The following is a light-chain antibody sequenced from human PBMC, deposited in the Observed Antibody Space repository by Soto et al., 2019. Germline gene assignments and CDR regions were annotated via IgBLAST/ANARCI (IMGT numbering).Light chain of an antibody. Sequence: EIVLTQSPGTLSLSPGERATPSCWASQSVSSSYLAWYQQKPGQAPRLLIYGASSRATGIPDRFSGSGSGTDFSLTISRLEPEDFAVYYCLQYGTSPRTFGQGTKVDIK. CDR3: LQYGTSPRT. CDR2: GAS. V-gene: IGKV3-20*01. CDR1: QSVSSSY. J-gene: IGKJ1*01.